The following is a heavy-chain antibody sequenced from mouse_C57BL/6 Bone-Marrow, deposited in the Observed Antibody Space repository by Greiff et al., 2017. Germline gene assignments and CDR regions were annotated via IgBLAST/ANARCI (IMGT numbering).Heavy chain of an antibody. CDR1: GYTFTSYW. CDR2: INPSSGYT. D-gene: IGHD1-1*01. CDR3: AMCYYGSSYAWFAY. V-gene: IGHV1-7*01. J-gene: IGHJ3*01. Sequence: QVQLQQSGAELAKPGASVKLSCKASGYTFTSYWMHWVKQRPGQGLEWIGYINPSSGYTKYNQKFKDKATLTADKSSSTAYMQLSSLTSEDSAVYYCAMCYYGSSYAWFAYWGQGTLVTVSA.